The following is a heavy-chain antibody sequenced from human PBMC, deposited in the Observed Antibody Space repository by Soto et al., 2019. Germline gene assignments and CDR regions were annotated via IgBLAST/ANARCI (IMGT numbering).Heavy chain of an antibody. D-gene: IGHD3-16*01. J-gene: IGHJ6*02. Sequence: EEPLVESGGGLVQPGGSLRLACAASGVTFSDYWMHWVRQAPGKGLVWVSRIKGDGSSTSQADSMEGRFTISRDNAKSTLYLQMNLLRAQDMAVYYCTRGGKYIYAMDVRGQGTPVTVSS. CDR2: IKGDGSST. CDR1: GVTFSDYW. CDR3: TRGGKYIYAMDV. V-gene: IGHV3-74*01.